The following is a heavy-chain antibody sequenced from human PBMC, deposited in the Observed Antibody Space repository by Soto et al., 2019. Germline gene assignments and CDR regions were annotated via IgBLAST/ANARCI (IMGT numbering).Heavy chain of an antibody. Sequence: SEPLSLTCTFSGGPIRSGYYYWIWIRQPPGKGLEWIGYIYYGGSTYYNPYLKSRVTISVDTSKNQFSLKLSSVTAADTAVYYCARGIYEGSSGYYLDVWGQGNLVT. CDR3: ARGIYEGSSGYYLDV. J-gene: IGHJ4*02. D-gene: IGHD3-22*01. CDR2: IYYGGST. V-gene: IGHV4-30-4*01. CDR1: GGPIRSGYYY.